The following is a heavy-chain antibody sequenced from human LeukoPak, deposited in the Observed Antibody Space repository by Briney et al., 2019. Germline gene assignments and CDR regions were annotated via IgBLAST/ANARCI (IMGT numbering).Heavy chain of an antibody. J-gene: IGHJ4*02. CDR1: GFTFSSYA. V-gene: IGHV3-30-3*01. Sequence: GGSLRLSCAASGFTFSSYAMHWVRQAPGKGLEWVAVISYDGSNKYYADSVKGRFTISRDNSKNTLYPQMNSLRAEDTAVYYCARDLLLWFGELLGSLDYWGQGTLVTVSS. D-gene: IGHD3-10*01. CDR3: ARDLLLWFGELLGSLDY. CDR2: ISYDGSNK.